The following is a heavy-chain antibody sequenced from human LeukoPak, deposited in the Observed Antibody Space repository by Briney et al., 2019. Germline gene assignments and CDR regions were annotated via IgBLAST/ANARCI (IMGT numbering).Heavy chain of an antibody. V-gene: IGHV3-23*01. D-gene: IGHD1-26*01. CDR2: ISGSGGST. CDR1: GFTFSSYA. Sequence: GGSLRLSCAASGFTFSSYAMSWVRQAPGKGLEWVSAISGSGGSTYYADSVKGRFTISRDNSKNTLYLQMNSLRAEDTAVYYCAKVGSGSYLQRLDYWGQGTLVTVSS. J-gene: IGHJ4*02. CDR3: AKVGSGSYLQRLDY.